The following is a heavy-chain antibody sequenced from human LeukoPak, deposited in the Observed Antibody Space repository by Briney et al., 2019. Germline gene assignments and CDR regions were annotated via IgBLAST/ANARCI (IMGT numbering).Heavy chain of an antibody. CDR2: INRSGST. J-gene: IGHJ6*02. D-gene: IGHD4-23*01. V-gene: IGHV4-34*01. CDR3: ARHSGGGKADYYGMDV. Sequence: SETLSLTCAVYGGYFSGYYWSWVRQPPGRGVGWVGEINRSGSTNYNPSLKSRVTISVDTSKNQFSLKLSSVTAADTAVYYCARHSGGGKADYYGMDVWGQGTTVTVSS. CDR1: GGYFSGYY.